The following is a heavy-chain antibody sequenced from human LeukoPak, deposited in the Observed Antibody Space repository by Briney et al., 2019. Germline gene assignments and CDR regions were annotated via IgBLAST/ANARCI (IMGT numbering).Heavy chain of an antibody. CDR2: IYPAESDT. Sequence: GESLKISCKGSGYSFATYWIGWVRQMPGKGLEWMGIIYPAESDTRYSPSFRGQVTISADKSINTAYLQWSSLKASDTAMYYCARSSTKYGSGSYFDYWGQGTLVTVSA. V-gene: IGHV5-51*01. D-gene: IGHD3-10*01. J-gene: IGHJ4*02. CDR1: GYSFATYW. CDR3: ARSSTKYGSGSYFDY.